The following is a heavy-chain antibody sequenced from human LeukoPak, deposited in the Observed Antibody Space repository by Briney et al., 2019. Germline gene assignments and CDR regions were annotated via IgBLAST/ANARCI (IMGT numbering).Heavy chain of an antibody. CDR1: GGTFSSYA. CDR3: ARDYYDSSGYYSNWFDP. D-gene: IGHD3-22*01. CDR2: IIPIFGTA. Sequence: ASVTVSCKASGGTFSSYAISWVRQAPGQGLEWMGGIIPIFGTANYAQKFQGRVTITTDESTSTAYMELSSLRSEDMAVYYCARDYYDSSGYYSNWFDPWGQGTLVTVSS. J-gene: IGHJ5*02. V-gene: IGHV1-69*05.